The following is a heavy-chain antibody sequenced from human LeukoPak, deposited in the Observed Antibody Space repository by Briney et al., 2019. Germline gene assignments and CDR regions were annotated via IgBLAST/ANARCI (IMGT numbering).Heavy chain of an antibody. D-gene: IGHD3-22*01. V-gene: IGHV1-69*04. CDR1: GGTFSSYA. Sequence: SVKVPCKASGGTFSSYAISWVRQAPGQGLEWMGRIIPILGIANYAQKFQGRVTITADKSTSTAYMELSSLRSEDTAVYYCARDILSGYEGDIWGQGTMVTVSS. CDR3: ARDILSGYEGDI. J-gene: IGHJ3*02. CDR2: IIPILGIA.